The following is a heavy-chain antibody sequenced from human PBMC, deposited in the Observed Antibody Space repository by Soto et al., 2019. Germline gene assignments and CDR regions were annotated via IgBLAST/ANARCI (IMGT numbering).Heavy chain of an antibody. V-gene: IGHV3-7*01. CDR3: ARDRGPPRYLYYGMDV. CDR1: GFTFSTYW. Sequence: EVQLVESGGGLVQPGGSLRLSCAASGFTFSTYWMSWVRQAPGKGLEWVGNIKQDGSGENYVDSVKGRFTISRDNANHSLYLQMNSLRAEDTAAYYCARDRGPPRYLYYGMDVWGQGTTVTVSS. D-gene: IGHD3-10*01. CDR2: IKQDGSGE. J-gene: IGHJ6*02.